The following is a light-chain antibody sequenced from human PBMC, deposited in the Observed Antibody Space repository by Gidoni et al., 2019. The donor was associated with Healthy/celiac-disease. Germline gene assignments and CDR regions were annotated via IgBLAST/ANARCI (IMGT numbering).Light chain of an antibody. Sequence: EIVLTQSPGTLSLSSGDRATLSCRTSQTISSSYLAWYQQKPDQAPRLLIYGSSSRATGIPDRFSGGGSGTDFTLTISTLEPEDFAVYYCQQYGSSPYTFXQXTKLXIK. CDR1: QTISSSY. CDR2: GSS. J-gene: IGKJ2*01. CDR3: QQYGSSPYT. V-gene: IGKV3-20*01.